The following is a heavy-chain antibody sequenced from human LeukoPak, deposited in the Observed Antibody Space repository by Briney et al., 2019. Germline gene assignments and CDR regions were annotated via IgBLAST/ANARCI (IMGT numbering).Heavy chain of an antibody. Sequence: PAASVKVSCKASGYTFTGYYMHWVRQAPGQGLEWMGWINPNSGGTNYAQKFQGRVAMTRDTSISTAYMELRSLRSDDTAVYYCARDTHSSRPHKITAPMPGRTTVWFDPWGQGTLVTVSS. D-gene: IGHD6-19*01. CDR1: GYTFTGYY. CDR2: INPNSGGT. J-gene: IGHJ5*02. CDR3: ARDTHSSRPHKITAPMPGRTTVWFDP. V-gene: IGHV1-2*02.